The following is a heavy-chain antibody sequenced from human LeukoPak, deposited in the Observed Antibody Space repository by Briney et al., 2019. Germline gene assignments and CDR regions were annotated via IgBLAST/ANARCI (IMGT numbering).Heavy chain of an antibody. CDR3: ATIVVVSTTLPDY. V-gene: IGHV3-7*01. CDR2: IKQDGSEK. J-gene: IGHJ4*02. CDR1: GFTFSTYC. Sequence: GGSLRLSCAASGFTFSTYCMSWVRQAPGKGLEWVANIKQDGSEKYYVDSVKGRFTISRDNAKNSLYLQMNSLRAEDTAVYYCATIVVVSTTLPDYWGQGTLVTVSS. D-gene: IGHD3-22*01.